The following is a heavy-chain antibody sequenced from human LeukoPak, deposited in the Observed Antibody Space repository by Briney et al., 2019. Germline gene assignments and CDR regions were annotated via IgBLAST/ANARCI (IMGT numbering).Heavy chain of an antibody. CDR2: ISSSGSTI. CDR1: GFTFSDYY. Sequence: PGGSLRLSCAASGFTFSDYYMGWIRQAPGKGLEWVSYISSSGSTIYYADSVKGRFTISRDNAKNSLYLQMNSLRAEDTAVYYCVRDSRTDYDILTGYYRRGGYYFDYWGQGTLVTVSS. CDR3: VRDSRTDYDILTGYYRRGGYYFDY. V-gene: IGHV3-11*01. D-gene: IGHD3-9*01. J-gene: IGHJ4*02.